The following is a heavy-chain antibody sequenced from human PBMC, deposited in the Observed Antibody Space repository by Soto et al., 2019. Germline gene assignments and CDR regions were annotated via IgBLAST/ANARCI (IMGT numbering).Heavy chain of an antibody. D-gene: IGHD4-17*01. CDR2: IFYSGTT. CDR1: GGSISSGNYY. CDR3: ARASTVVTAV. Sequence: SETLSLTCTVSGGSISSGNYYWSWIRQPPGKGLEWIGYIFYSGTTYYNPSLKSRVTISVDTSKNQFSLKLSSVTAADTAVYYCARASTVVTAVWGQGTTVTVSS. J-gene: IGHJ6*02. V-gene: IGHV4-30-4*01.